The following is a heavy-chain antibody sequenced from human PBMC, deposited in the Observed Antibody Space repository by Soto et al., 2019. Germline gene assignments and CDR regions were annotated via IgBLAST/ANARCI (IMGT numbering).Heavy chain of an antibody. CDR3: ARVFGGGSHGDIYYYGMDV. Sequence: GASVKVSCKASGGTFSSYAISWVRQAPGQGLEWMGGIIPIFGTANYAQKFQGRVTITADESTSTAYMELSSLRSEDTAVYYCARVFGGGSHGDIYYYGMDVWGQGTTVTVSS. D-gene: IGHD1-26*01. CDR1: GGTFSSYA. V-gene: IGHV1-69*13. CDR2: IIPIFGTA. J-gene: IGHJ6*02.